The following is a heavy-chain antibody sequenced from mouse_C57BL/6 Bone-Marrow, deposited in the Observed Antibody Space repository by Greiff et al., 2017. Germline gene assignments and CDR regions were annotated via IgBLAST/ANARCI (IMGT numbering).Heavy chain of an antibody. V-gene: IGHV14-4*01. CDR1: GFNIKDDY. Sequence: EVQGVESGAELVRPGASVKLSCTASGFNIKDDYMHWVKQRPEQGLEWIGWIDPENGDTEYASKFQGKATITADTSSNTAYLQLSSLTSEDTAVYYCTTSIGFAYWGQGTLVTVSA. CDR3: TTSIGFAY. CDR2: IDPENGDT. J-gene: IGHJ3*01.